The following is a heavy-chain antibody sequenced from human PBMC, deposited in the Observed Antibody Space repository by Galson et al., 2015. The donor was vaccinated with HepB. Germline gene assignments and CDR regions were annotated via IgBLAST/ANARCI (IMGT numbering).Heavy chain of an antibody. CDR3: ARGLLRLIDY. CDR1: GFTFSSYS. V-gene: IGHV3-48*01. D-gene: IGHD1-26*01. Sequence: SLRLSCAASGFTFSSYSMNWVRQAPGKGLEWLSYTNTISTNIYYAGSVRGRFTISRDNAKNSLYLQMTSLRAEDTAVYYCARGLLRLIDYWGQGTLVTVSS. CDR2: TNTISTNI. J-gene: IGHJ4*02.